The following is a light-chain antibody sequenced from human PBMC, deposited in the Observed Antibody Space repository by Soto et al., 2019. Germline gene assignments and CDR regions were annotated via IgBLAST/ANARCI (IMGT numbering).Light chain of an antibody. J-gene: IGLJ2*01. V-gene: IGLV2-14*03. CDR2: DVS. CDR3: GSYTSSSTVI. CDR1: SSDVGGYNY. Sequence: QSALTQPASVSGSPGQSINISCTGTSSDVGGYNYVSWYQQHPGKAPKLMIYDVSNRPSGVSNRFSGSKSGNTASLTISGLQAEDEADYYCGSYTSSSTVIFGGGTKLTVL.